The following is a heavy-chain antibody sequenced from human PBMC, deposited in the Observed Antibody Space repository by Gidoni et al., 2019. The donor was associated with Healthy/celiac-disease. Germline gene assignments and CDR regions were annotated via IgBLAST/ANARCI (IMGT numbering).Heavy chain of an antibody. CDR3: ARRFEGGGENYFDY. Sequence: QLQLQESGPGLVKPSETLSLTCTVSGGSISSSSYYWGWIRQPPGKGLEWIGSIYYSGSTYYNPSLKSRVTISVDTSKNQFSLKLSSVTAADTAVYYCARRFEGGGENYFDYWGQGTLVTVSS. CDR1: GGSISSSSYY. V-gene: IGHV4-39*01. J-gene: IGHJ4*02. CDR2: IYYSGST. D-gene: IGHD2-21*01.